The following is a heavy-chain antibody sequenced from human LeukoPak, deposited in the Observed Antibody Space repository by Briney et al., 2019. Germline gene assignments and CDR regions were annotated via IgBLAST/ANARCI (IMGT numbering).Heavy chain of an antibody. CDR3: ASGDGYSYGPLLH. D-gene: IGHD5-18*01. Sequence: ASVKVSCKASGYTLTDYYLHWVRQAPGQGLKWMGWINPNSGATHYAQSFQARVTMTRDTSIASSYMELTGLESDDTAVYYCASGDGYSYGPLLHWGQGTLVTVSS. CDR2: INPNSGAT. J-gene: IGHJ1*01. V-gene: IGHV1-2*02. CDR1: GYTLTDYY.